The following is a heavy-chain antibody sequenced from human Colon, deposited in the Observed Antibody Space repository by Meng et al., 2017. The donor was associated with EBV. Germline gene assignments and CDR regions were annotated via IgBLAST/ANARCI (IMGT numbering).Heavy chain of an antibody. V-gene: IGHV4-4*02. CDR2: IYHGGNT. J-gene: IGHJ4*02. D-gene: IGHD5-24*01. CDR3: ARGNAYNAPSFDY. Sequence: VPLPAAGPGRGAPAGTLSLPFASSGACISSNNWWSWVRQPPGKGLEWIGEIYHGGNTNYNPSLKSRVTISVDRSNDQFSLSLSSVTAADTAVYYCARGNAYNAPSFDYWGQGTLVTVSS. CDR1: GACISSNNW.